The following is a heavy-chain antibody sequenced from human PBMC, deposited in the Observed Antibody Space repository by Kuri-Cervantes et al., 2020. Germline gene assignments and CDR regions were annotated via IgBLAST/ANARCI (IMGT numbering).Heavy chain of an antibody. CDR1: GGSFIGYY. J-gene: IGHJ6*03. V-gene: IGHV4-34*01. Sequence: SKTLCLTSAAYGGSFIGYYWSWIRKPQGKGLEWIGEINHSGSTNYNPSLKSRVATSVDTSKNQFSLRLSSVTAADTAVYYCARMRGYCSGSRCYLRYYYYMDVWGKGTTVTVSS. CDR3: ARMRGYCSGSRCYLRYYYYMDV. D-gene: IGHD2-15*01. CDR2: INHSGST.